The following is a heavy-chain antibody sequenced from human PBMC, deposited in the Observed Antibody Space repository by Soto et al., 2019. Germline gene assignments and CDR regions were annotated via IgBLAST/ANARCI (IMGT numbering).Heavy chain of an antibody. J-gene: IGHJ3*02. CDR1: GCICSSYD. Sequence: PGGSLRLSCAASGCICSSYDMSWVRQAPGKGLEWVSTILVDGRTFYVDSVKGRFTISRDTSKITVYLQMNSLTAGETALYYCPKATANGGGAFDIFGQGTMVTVSS. CDR3: PKATANGGGAFDI. D-gene: IGHD2-8*01. CDR2: ILVDGRT. V-gene: IGHV3-23*01.